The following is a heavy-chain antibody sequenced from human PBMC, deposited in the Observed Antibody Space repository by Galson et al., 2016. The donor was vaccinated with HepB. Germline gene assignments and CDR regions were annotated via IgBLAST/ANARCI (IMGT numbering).Heavy chain of an antibody. CDR3: AGALPGLHAFDI. CDR2: IYYIGST. Sequence: SETLSLTCAVSGGSISSSNWWSWVRKPPGKGLERIGDIYYIGSTNYNPSLKSRVTISVDKSKNQFSLKLSSVTAADTALYYCAGALPGLHAFDIWGQGTMVTVSS. CDR1: GGSISSSNW. D-gene: IGHD3-10*01. J-gene: IGHJ3*02. V-gene: IGHV4-4*02.